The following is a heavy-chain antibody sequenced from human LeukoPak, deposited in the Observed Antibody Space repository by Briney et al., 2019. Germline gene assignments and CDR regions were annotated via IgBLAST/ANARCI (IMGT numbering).Heavy chain of an antibody. D-gene: IGHD1-7*01. Sequence: SETLSLTCAVSGYSISSGYYWGWIRQPPGKGLEWIRSIYHSGSTYYNPSLKSRVTISVDTSKNQFSLKLSSVTAADTAVYYCARHGITGTTSDWGQGTLVTVSS. CDR3: ARHGITGTTSD. J-gene: IGHJ4*02. CDR2: IYHSGST. CDR1: GYSISSGYY. V-gene: IGHV4-38-2*01.